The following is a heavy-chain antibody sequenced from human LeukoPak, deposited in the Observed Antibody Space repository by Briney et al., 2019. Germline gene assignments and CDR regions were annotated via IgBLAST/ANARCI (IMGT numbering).Heavy chain of an antibody. Sequence: SSILSLSGTGSGGASITVVAYWGWIRQPPGKGLEWIGYIYYSGSTYYNPSLQSRVIISVDTSKNQFSLKLTSVTAADTAVYYCARALYSMTTVTTEYWFDYWGQGTLVTVSS. CDR1: GGASITVVAY. CDR2: IYYSGST. CDR3: ARALYSMTTVTTEYWFDY. D-gene: IGHD4-17*01. J-gene: IGHJ4*02. V-gene: IGHV4-30-4*01.